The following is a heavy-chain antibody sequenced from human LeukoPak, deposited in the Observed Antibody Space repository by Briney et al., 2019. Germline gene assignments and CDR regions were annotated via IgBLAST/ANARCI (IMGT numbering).Heavy chain of an antibody. Sequence: GGSLRLSCAASGFTFSDYYMSWIRQAPGKGLKWVSYMSTSGITIYYADSVKGRFTISRDNAKNSLYLQMNSLRGEDTAVYYCARLYSGYDYGVDYWGQGTLVTVSS. CDR2: MSTSGITI. CDR1: GFTFSDYY. V-gene: IGHV3-11*01. D-gene: IGHD5-12*01. J-gene: IGHJ4*02. CDR3: ARLYSGYDYGVDY.